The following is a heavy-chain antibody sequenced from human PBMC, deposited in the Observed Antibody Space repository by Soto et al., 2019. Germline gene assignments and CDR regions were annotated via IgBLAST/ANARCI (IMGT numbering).Heavy chain of an antibody. CDR1: GFTFSTYG. D-gene: IGHD4-17*01. Sequence: PGGSLRLSCVASGFTFSTYGMHWVRQAPGKGLEWVAFISYDGSNKYYADSVKGRFTISRDKSKSTLDLQMNSLRAEDTAIYYCAKDYDYGDYAADYWGQGSLVTVS. V-gene: IGHV3-30*18. CDR2: ISYDGSNK. J-gene: IGHJ4*02. CDR3: AKDYDYGDYAADY.